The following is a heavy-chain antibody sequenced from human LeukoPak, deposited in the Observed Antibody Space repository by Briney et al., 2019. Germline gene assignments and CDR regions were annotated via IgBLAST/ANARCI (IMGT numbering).Heavy chain of an antibody. J-gene: IGHJ4*02. CDR3: ASSCRHYYDSSGYYCPLDY. CDR2: ISYDGRNK. Sequence: GGSLRLSCAASGFTFSSYAMHWARQAPGKGMEWVAVISYDGRNKYYADSVKGRFTISRDNSKNTLYLQMNSLRAEDTAVYCCASSCRHYYDSSGYYCPLDYWGQGTLVTVSS. CDR1: GFTFSSYA. D-gene: IGHD3-22*01. V-gene: IGHV3-30*04.